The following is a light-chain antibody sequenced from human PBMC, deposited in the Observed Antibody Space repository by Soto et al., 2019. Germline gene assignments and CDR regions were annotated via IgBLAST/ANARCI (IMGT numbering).Light chain of an antibody. Sequence: EIVLTQSPATLSLSPGERATLSCRASLSVFTYLAWYQQKPGQAPRLLIYDASNRATGVPPRFSGTGSGTDFTLTISSLEPEDSAVYYCQQRSNWPRTFGQGTKVDSK. CDR3: QQRSNWPRT. V-gene: IGKV3-11*01. J-gene: IGKJ1*01. CDR2: DAS. CDR1: LSVFTY.